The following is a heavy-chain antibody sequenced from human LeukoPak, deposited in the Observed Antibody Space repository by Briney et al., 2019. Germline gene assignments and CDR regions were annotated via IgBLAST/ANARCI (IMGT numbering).Heavy chain of an antibody. Sequence: SSETLSLTCTVSGGSISSYYWSWIRQPPGKGLEWIGYIYYSGSTNYNPSLKSRVTISVDTSKNQFSLKLSSVTAADTAVYYCARGGVRGARGYYGMDVWGQGTTVTVSS. CDR2: IYYSGST. CDR3: ARGGVRGARGYYGMDV. CDR1: GGSISSYY. D-gene: IGHD3-10*01. J-gene: IGHJ6*02. V-gene: IGHV4-59*08.